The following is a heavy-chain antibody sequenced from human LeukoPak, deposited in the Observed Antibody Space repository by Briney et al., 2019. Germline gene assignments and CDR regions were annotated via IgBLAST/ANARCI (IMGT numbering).Heavy chain of an antibody. CDR1: GFTFSSYT. J-gene: IGHJ4*02. D-gene: IGHD7-27*01. CDR3: AKDGGLWVSAHWGDS. Sequence: GGSLRLSCAASGFTFSSYTMSWVRQARGKGVEWVSTITTRDGNTYYPDSVKGRFTVSRDNSKNTLFLQMNSLRAEDTAVYYCAKDGGLWVSAHWGDSWGRGPLVTVSS. V-gene: IGHV3-23*01. CDR2: ITTRDGNT.